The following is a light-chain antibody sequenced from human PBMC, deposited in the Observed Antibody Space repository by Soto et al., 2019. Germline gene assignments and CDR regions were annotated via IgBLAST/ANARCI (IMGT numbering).Light chain of an antibody. CDR1: SGHSSYA. CDR2: LNSDGSH. J-gene: IGLJ1*01. Sequence: QSVLTQSPSASASLGASVKLTCTLSSGHSSYAIAWHQQQPEKGPRHMMKLNSDGSHSKGDGIPDRFSGSSSGAERYLTISSLQSEDEADYYCQTWGTGIRVFGTGTKLTVL. V-gene: IGLV4-69*01. CDR3: QTWGTGIRV.